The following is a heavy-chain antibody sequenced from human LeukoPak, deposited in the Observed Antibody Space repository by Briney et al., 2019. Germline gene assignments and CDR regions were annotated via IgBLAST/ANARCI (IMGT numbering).Heavy chain of an antibody. D-gene: IGHD6-19*01. CDR1: GFTFSSYG. CDR3: AKDRGTSVWYLDY. J-gene: IGHJ4*02. CDR2: ISNDGSNE. Sequence: GRSLRLSCAASGFTFSSYGMHWVRQAPGKGLEWVAVISNDGSNEYYADSVKGRFTISRDNSKNTLNLQMYSLRAEDTAVYYCAKDRGTSVWYLDYWGQGTLVTVSS. V-gene: IGHV3-30*18.